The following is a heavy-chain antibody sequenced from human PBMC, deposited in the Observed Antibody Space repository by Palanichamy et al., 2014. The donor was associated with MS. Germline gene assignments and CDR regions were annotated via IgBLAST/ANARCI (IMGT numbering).Heavy chain of an antibody. CDR3: ARVLAGGCMDV. CDR2: IDSDGNNI. Sequence: VQLVESGEAYVQPGGSLRLSCAASGFTFSSYWMHWVRQASGKGLVWVSRIDSDGNNIQYAGSVKGRFTISRDNAKNTLYLQMNSLRVEDTAVYYCARVLAGGCMDVWGQGTTVTISS. J-gene: IGHJ6*02. V-gene: IGHV3-74*03. CDR1: GFTFSSYW. D-gene: IGHD6-13*01.